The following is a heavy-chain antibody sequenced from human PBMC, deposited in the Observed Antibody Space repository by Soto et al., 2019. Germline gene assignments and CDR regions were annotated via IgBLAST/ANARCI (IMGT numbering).Heavy chain of an antibody. CDR1: GYAFTTYG. V-gene: IGHV1-18*01. CDR2: ISADNGNT. Sequence: QVHLVQSGAEVKKPGASVKVSCKGSGYAFTTYGITWVRQAPGQGLEWMGWISADNGNTNYAQKLQGRVTVTRDTSTSTAYMELRSLRSDDTAVYYCARGRYGDYWGQGALVTVSS. CDR3: ARGRYGDY. J-gene: IGHJ4*02. D-gene: IGHD1-1*01.